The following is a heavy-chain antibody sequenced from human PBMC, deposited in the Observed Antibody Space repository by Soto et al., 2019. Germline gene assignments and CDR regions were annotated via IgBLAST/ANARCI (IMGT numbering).Heavy chain of an antibody. J-gene: IGHJ4*02. Sequence: KESGPTLVRPTQTLTLTCSFSGFSLTTRGVGVGWMRQHPGKALEWLALIYWHHDEGYSPSLKSMLTITKDTSKNQVFLTMTNMDPVDAATYYCAHRPRGFSYHFDYWGQGTLVTVSS. CDR3: AHRPRGFSYHFDY. CDR2: IYWHHDE. D-gene: IGHD5-18*01. CDR1: GFSLTTRGVG. V-gene: IGHV2-5*01.